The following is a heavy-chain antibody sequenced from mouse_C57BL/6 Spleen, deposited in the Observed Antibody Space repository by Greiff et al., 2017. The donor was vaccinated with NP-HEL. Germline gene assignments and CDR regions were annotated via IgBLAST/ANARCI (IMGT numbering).Heavy chain of an antibody. CDR3: AREGMITSNYYAMDY. Sequence: VQLKQSGPVLVKPGASVKMSCKASGYTFTDYYMNWVKQSHGKSLEWIGVINPYNGGTSYNQKFKGKATLTVDKSSSTAYMELNSLTSEDSAVYYCAREGMITSNYYAMDYWGQGTSVTVSS. D-gene: IGHD2-4*01. V-gene: IGHV1-19*01. CDR2: INPYNGGT. J-gene: IGHJ4*01. CDR1: GYTFTDYY.